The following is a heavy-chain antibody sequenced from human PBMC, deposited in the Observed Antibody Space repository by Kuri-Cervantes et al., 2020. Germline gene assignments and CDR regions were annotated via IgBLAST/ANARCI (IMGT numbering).Heavy chain of an antibody. CDR1: GYTFTSYY. CDR2: INPNGGNT. CDR3: ARDRALGYSLDY. D-gene: IGHD6-13*01. J-gene: IGHJ4*02. V-gene: IGHV1-46*01. Sequence: ASVKVSCKASGYTFTSYYMHWVRQAPGQGLEWMGIINPNGGNTSYAQKFQGRVTMTTDTSTSTAYMELRSLRSDDTAVYYCARDRALGYSLDYWGQGTLVTVSS.